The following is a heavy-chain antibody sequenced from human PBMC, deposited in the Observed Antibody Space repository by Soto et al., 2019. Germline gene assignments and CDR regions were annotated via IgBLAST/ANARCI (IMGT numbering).Heavy chain of an antibody. CDR1: GGSISTSSYF. CDR2: VHYSGSA. J-gene: IGHJ4*02. Sequence: QLQLQESGPGLVKPSETLSLTCSVSGGSISTSSYFWGWIRQPPGKGLEWVGAVHYSGSANYRSSPQSRVTISVDTPQNQFSLRLRSVTAADTAVYYCARHRWGSGSYSGLLDFWGQGALVTVSS. V-gene: IGHV4-39*01. D-gene: IGHD3-10*01. CDR3: ARHRWGSGSYSGLLDF.